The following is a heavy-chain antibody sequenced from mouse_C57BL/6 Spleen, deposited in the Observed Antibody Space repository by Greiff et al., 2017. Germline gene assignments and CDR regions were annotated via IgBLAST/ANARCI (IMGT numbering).Heavy chain of an antibody. D-gene: IGHD1-1*01. Sequence: EVQVVESEGGLVQPGSSMKLSCTASGFTFSDYYMAWVRQVPEKGLEWVANINYDGSSTYYLDSLKSRFIISRDNAKNILYLQMSSLKSEDTATYYCARVATYYYGSSPSYWYFDVWGTGTTVTVSS. V-gene: IGHV5-16*01. CDR2: INYDGSST. CDR1: GFTFSDYY. CDR3: ARVATYYYGSSPSYWYFDV. J-gene: IGHJ1*03.